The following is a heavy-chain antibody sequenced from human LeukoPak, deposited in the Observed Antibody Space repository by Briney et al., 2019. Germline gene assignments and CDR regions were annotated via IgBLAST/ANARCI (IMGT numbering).Heavy chain of an antibody. J-gene: IGHJ3*02. Sequence: SETLSLTCSVSAGSSGSYHWSWIRQPAGKGLEWIGRISTSGTTNYNPSLKSRVTMSVDTSKNQFSLKLTSVTAADTAVYYCARDRGITIFGVITLDAFDIWGQGTMVTVSS. V-gene: IGHV4-4*07. D-gene: IGHD3-3*01. CDR2: ISTSGTT. CDR3: ARDRGITIFGVITLDAFDI. CDR1: AGSSGSYH.